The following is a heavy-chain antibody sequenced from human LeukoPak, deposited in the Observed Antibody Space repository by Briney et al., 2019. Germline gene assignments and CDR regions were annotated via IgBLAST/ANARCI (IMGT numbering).Heavy chain of an antibody. CDR1: GFTFSSYA. J-gene: IGHJ4*02. Sequence: GGSLRLSCAASGFTFSSYAMSWVRQAPGKGLEWVSAISGGGGSTYYADSVKGRFTISRDNSKNTLYLQMNSLRAEDTAVYYWAKWARDCSSTSCYIRYWGQGTLVTVSS. D-gene: IGHD2-2*02. CDR3: AKWARDCSSTSCYIRY. CDR2: ISGGGGST. V-gene: IGHV3-23*01.